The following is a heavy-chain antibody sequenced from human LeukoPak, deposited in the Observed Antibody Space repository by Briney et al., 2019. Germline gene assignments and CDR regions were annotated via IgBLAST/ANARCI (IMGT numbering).Heavy chain of an antibody. Sequence: SETLSLTCAVYGGSFSGYYWSWIRQPPGKGLEWIGEINHSGSTNYNPSLKSRVTISVDTSKNQFSLKLSSVTAADTAVYYCARTPQYYDILTGGFDPWGQGTLVTVSS. CDR1: GGSFSGYY. D-gene: IGHD3-9*01. CDR2: INHSGST. J-gene: IGHJ5*02. V-gene: IGHV4-34*01. CDR3: ARTPQYYDILTGGFDP.